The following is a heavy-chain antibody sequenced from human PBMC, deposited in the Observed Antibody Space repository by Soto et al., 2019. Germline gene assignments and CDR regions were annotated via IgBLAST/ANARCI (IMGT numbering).Heavy chain of an antibody. J-gene: IGHJ5*02. Sequence: ASVKVSCKASGGTFSSYAITWVRQAPGQPLEWLGWISLYSDGTNYAQKFQGRVSMTTDTSTTTAYMELRSLRSDDTAVYYCARVVPGAEAWFGPWGQGTLVTVSS. CDR3: ARVVPGAEAWFGP. CDR2: ISLYSDGT. D-gene: IGHD2-2*01. CDR1: GGTFSSYA. V-gene: IGHV1-18*01.